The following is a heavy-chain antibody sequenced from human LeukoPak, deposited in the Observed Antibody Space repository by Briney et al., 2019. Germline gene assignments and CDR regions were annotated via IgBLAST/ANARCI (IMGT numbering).Heavy chain of an antibody. D-gene: IGHD3-10*01. Sequence: SETLSLTCTVSGDSISSYYWSWIRQPPGKGLEWIGHIYYSGFTNYNPSLKSRVTISVDTSKNQFSLKLSSVTAADTAVYYCARDRNLVLDYWGQGTLVTVSS. CDR1: GDSISSYY. V-gene: IGHV4-59*01. CDR3: ARDRNLVLDY. J-gene: IGHJ4*02. CDR2: IYYSGFT.